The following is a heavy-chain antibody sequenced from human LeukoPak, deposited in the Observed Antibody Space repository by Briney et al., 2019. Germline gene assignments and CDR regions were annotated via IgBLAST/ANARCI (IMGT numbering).Heavy chain of an antibody. CDR1: GGSISSYY. J-gene: IGHJ3*02. D-gene: IGHD3-22*01. Sequence: SETLSLTCTVSGGSISSYYWSWIRQPPGKGLEWIGYIYYSGSTNNNPSLKSRVTISVDTSKNQFSLKLTSVTAADTAVYYCARGPYSYDSSGAFDIWGQGTMVTVSS. V-gene: IGHV4-59*01. CDR3: ARGPYSYDSSGAFDI. CDR2: IYYSGST.